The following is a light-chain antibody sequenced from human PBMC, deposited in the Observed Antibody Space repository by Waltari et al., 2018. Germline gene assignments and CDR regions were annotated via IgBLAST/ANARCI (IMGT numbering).Light chain of an antibody. V-gene: IGLV1-44*01. Sequence: QSVLTQPPSASGTPGQRVTISSSGTSSTIGSNPANWYQQLPGTAPKLLIYSTNQRPSGGPDRISGSKTGTSASLAISGLQSEDEAYYYCASWDDRLNGWVFGGGTKLTVL. CDR3: ASWDDRLNGWV. CDR1: SSTIGSNP. CDR2: STN. J-gene: IGLJ3*02.